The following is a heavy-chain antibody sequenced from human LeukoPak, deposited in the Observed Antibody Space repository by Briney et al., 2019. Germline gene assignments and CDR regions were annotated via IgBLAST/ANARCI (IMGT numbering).Heavy chain of an antibody. CDR1: GFTFSSYS. J-gene: IGHJ6*02. CDR3: ARDASSMTKSYYYGMDV. D-gene: IGHD4-11*01. CDR2: ISSSSSYI. V-gene: IGHV3-21*01. Sequence: GGSLRLSCAASGFTFSSYSMNWVRQAPGKGLEWFSSISSSSSYIYYADSVKGRFTISRDNAKNSLYLQMNSLRAEDTAVYYCARDASSMTKSYYYGMDVWGQGTTVTVSS.